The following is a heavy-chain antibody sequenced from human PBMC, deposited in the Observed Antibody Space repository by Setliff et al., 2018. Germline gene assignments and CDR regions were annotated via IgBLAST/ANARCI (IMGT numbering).Heavy chain of an antibody. V-gene: IGHV4-38-2*01. CDR3: ASCRYQVPYDY. Sequence: NPSETLSLTCAVSGYSISSGYYWGWIRQPPGKGLEWIGSIYHSGSTYYNPSLKRRVTISVDTSKNQFSLNLNSVTAADTGVYYCASCRYQVPYDYWGQGILVTVSS. CDR1: GYSISSGYY. CDR2: IYHSGST. D-gene: IGHD2-2*01. J-gene: IGHJ4*02.